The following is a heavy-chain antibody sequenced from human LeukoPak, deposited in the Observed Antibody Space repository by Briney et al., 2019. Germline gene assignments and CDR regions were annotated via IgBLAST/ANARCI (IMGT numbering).Heavy chain of an antibody. V-gene: IGHV3-23*01. Sequence: GGSLRLSCAASGFTFARNTMTWVRQAPGKGLEWVSSISGSGSDPYYADSVKGRFTISRDNSKNTLYLEVNGLRADDTAVYYCAREQNIRGVIIIVDSWGQGTLVTVSS. CDR3: AREQNIRGVIIIVDS. J-gene: IGHJ4*02. D-gene: IGHD3-10*01. CDR1: GFTFARNT. CDR2: ISGSGSDP.